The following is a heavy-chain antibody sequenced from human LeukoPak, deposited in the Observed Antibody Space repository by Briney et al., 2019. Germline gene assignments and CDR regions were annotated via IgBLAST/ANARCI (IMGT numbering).Heavy chain of an antibody. CDR1: GFTVSSNY. CDR2: IYSGGST. D-gene: IGHD3-10*01. Sequence: GGSLRLSCAASGFTVSSNYMSWVRQAPGKGLEWVSVIYSGGSTYCADSVKGRFTISRDNSKNTLYLQMNSLRAEDTAVYYCARLSYKNAFDIWGQGTMVTVSS. V-gene: IGHV3-53*01. J-gene: IGHJ3*02. CDR3: ARLSYKNAFDI.